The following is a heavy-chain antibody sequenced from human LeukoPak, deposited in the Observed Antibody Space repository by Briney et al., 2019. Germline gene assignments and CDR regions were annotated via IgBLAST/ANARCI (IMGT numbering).Heavy chain of an antibody. CDR1: GYTFTSYA. Sequence: ASVKVSCKASGYTFTSYAMHWVRQATGQRLEWMGWINAGNGNTKYSQKFQGRVTITRDTSASTAYMELSSLRSDDTAVYYCARPKQWLVDWYFDLWGRGTLVTVSS. CDR3: ARPKQWLVDWYFDL. D-gene: IGHD6-19*01. V-gene: IGHV1-3*01. CDR2: INAGNGNT. J-gene: IGHJ2*01.